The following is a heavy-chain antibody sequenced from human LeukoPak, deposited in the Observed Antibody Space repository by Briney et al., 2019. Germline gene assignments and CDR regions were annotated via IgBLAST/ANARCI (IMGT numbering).Heavy chain of an antibody. V-gene: IGHV3-21*01. Sequence: PGGSLRLSCAASGFTFSSYSMTWVRQAPGKGLEWVSSISSSSGSIYDADSVKGRFTISRDNAKNSLYLQMNSLRVEDTAVYYCARGLGNDFSDFDYWGQGTLVTVSS. CDR2: ISSSSGSI. CDR1: GFTFSSYS. D-gene: IGHD3/OR15-3a*01. CDR3: ARGLGNDFSDFDY. J-gene: IGHJ4*02.